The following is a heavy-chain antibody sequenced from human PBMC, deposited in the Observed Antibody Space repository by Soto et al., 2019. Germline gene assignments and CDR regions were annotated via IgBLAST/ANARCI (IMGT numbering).Heavy chain of an antibody. J-gene: IGHJ6*03. D-gene: IGHD2-15*01. CDR1: GNSVSSNSAA. CDR2: TYYRSKWYN. Sequence: SHTLSLTCGMSGNSVSSNSAALDFIKKSPSRGLYCLVRTYYRSKWYNDYAVSVKSRITINPDTSKNQFSLQLNSVTPEDTAVYYCARSLLIYCSGGSCYPGYYYMEVWGKGTTVTVSS. V-gene: IGHV6-1*01. CDR3: ARSLLIYCSGGSCYPGYYYMEV.